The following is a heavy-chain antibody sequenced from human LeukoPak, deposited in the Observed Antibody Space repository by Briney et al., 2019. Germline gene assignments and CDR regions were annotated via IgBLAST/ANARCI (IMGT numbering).Heavy chain of an antibody. V-gene: IGHV3-7*01. CDR3: ARERMGSSGHFDS. Sequence: AGGSLRLSCAASGFTFSSHWMSWVRQAPGKGLEWVANIKQAGSEKYYVDSVKGGFTIPRENAKNSLYLQMNSLRDEDTAVYYCARERMGSSGHFDSWGQGTLVTVSS. CDR2: IKQAGSEK. D-gene: IGHD6-19*01. J-gene: IGHJ4*02. CDR1: GFTFSSHW.